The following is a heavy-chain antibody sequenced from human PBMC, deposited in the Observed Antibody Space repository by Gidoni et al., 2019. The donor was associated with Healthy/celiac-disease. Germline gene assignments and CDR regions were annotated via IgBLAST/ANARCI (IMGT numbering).Heavy chain of an antibody. CDR2: IIPILGIA. D-gene: IGHD2-8*01. Sequence: QVQLVQSGAEVKKPGSSVKVSCKASGGPFSSYTISWVRQAPGQGLEWMGRIIPILGIANYAQKFQGRVTITADKSTSTAYMELSSLRSEDTAVYYCARAAGVSSWFDPWGQGTLVTVSS. CDR1: GGPFSSYT. CDR3: ARAAGVSSWFDP. V-gene: IGHV1-69*02. J-gene: IGHJ5*02.